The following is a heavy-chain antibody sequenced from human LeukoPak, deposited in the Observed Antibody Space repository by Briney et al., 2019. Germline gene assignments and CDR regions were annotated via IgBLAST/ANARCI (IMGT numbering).Heavy chain of an antibody. D-gene: IGHD3-10*01. CDR2: ISSSGSTI. Sequence: PGGSLRLSCAASGFTFSSYEMNWVRQAPGEGLEWVSYISSSGSTIYYADSVKGRFTISRDNAKNSLYLQMNSLRAEDTAVYYCAKSSGSYSSLGTYFDYWGQGTLVTVSS. CDR1: GFTFSSYE. J-gene: IGHJ4*02. V-gene: IGHV3-48*03. CDR3: AKSSGSYSSLGTYFDY.